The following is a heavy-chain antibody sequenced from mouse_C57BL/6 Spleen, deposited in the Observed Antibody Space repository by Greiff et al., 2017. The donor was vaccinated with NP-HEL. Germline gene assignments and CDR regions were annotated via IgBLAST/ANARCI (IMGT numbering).Heavy chain of an antibody. CDR1: GYTFTDYN. CDR3: ARYDYDDWYFDV. D-gene: IGHD2-4*01. CDR2: INPNNGGT. V-gene: IGHV1-18*01. J-gene: IGHJ1*03. Sequence: EVQLHQSGPELVKPGASVKIPCKASGYTFTDYNMDWVKQSHGKSLEWIGDINPNNGGTIYNQKFKGKATLTVDKSSSTAYMELRSLTSEDTAVYYCARYDYDDWYFDVWGTGTTVTVSS.